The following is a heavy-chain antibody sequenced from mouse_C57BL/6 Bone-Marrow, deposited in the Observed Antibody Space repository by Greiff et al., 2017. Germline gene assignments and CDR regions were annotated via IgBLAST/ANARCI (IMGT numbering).Heavy chain of an antibody. CDR3: ASPSYYGSSHWYFDV. CDR1: GYTFTSYW. V-gene: IGHV1-69*01. Sequence: QVQLQQPGAELVMPGASVKLSCKASGYTFTSYWMHWVKQRPGQGLEWIGEIDPSDSYTNYNQKFKGKSTLTVDKSSSTAYMQLSSLTSEDSAVYYCASPSYYGSSHWYFDVWGTGTTVTVSS. D-gene: IGHD1-1*01. J-gene: IGHJ1*03. CDR2: IDPSDSYT.